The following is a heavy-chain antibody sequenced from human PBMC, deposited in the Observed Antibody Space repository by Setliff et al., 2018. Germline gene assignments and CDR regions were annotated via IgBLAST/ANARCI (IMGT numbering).Heavy chain of an antibody. V-gene: IGHV3-7*03. Sequence: GGSLRLSCSASGFIFNNFWMSWVRQAPGKGLEWVANINQRESAKLYVDSVKGRFTISRDNAENSLYLQMTSLRAEDTAVYYCARHPIGDAYCGGDCSDYWGQGTLVTVSS. CDR2: INQRESAK. CDR1: GFIFNNFW. CDR3: ARHPIGDAYCGGDCSDY. J-gene: IGHJ4*02. D-gene: IGHD2-21*01.